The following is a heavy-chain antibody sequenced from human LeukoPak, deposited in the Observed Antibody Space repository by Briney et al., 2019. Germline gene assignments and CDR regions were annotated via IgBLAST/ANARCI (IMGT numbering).Heavy chain of an antibody. CDR2: ISGSGGST. CDR1: GFTFSSYG. Sequence: GGTLRLSCAASGFTFSSYGMSWVRQAPGKGLEWVSGISGSGGSTYYADSVKGRFTISRDNSKNTLYLQMNSLRAEDTAVYYCAKGNSGWYLAFDYWGQGTLVTVSS. D-gene: IGHD6-19*01. V-gene: IGHV3-23*01. CDR3: AKGNSGWYLAFDY. J-gene: IGHJ4*02.